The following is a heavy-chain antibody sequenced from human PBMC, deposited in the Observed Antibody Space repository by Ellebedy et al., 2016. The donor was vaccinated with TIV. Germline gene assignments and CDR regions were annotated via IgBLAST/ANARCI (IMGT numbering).Heavy chain of an antibody. V-gene: IGHV3-23*01. D-gene: IGHD1-1*01. CDR1: GFTFSMYA. CDR3: AKDTTATVFDY. CDR2: ITGSGDTT. Sequence: GESLKISXAASGFTFSMYAMSWVRQTPGKGLEWVSTITGSGDTTHYADSVKGRFTISRDNANNSLYLQMNSLRAEDTAVYYCAKDTTATVFDYWGQGTLVTVSS. J-gene: IGHJ4*02.